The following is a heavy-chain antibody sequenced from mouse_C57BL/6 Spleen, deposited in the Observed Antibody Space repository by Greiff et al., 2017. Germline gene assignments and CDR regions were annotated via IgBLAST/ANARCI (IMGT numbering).Heavy chain of an antibody. V-gene: IGHV1-52*01. CDR3: ARYSSGHLYSMDY. CDR2: IDPSDSEN. Sequence: QVQLQQPGAELVRPGSSVKLSCKASGYTFTSYWMHWVKQRPIQGLEWIGNIDPSDSENHYNQKFKDKATLTVDKSSSTAYMQLSSLTSEHSSVYSCARYSSGHLYSMDYWGQGTSVTVSS. CDR1: GYTFTSYW. D-gene: IGHD3-2*02. J-gene: IGHJ4*01.